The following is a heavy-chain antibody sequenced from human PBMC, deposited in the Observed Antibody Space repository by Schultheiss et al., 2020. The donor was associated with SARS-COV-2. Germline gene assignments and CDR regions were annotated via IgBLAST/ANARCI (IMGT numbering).Heavy chain of an antibody. CDR3: AKDVHCSGGSCIQYYYYGMDV. Sequence: GGSLRLSCAASGFTFSSYGMHWVRQAPGKGLEWVAVISYDGSNKYYADSVKGRFTISRDNSKNTLYLQMNSLRAEDTAVYYCAKDVHCSGGSCIQYYYYGMDVWGQGTTVTVSS. V-gene: IGHV3-30*18. CDR1: GFTFSSYG. D-gene: IGHD2-15*01. J-gene: IGHJ6*02. CDR2: ISYDGSNK.